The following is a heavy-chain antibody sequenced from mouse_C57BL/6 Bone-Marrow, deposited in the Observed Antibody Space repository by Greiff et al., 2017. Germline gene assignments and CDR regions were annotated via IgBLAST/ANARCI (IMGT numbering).Heavy chain of an antibody. D-gene: IGHD2-1*01. CDR3: GRGGNYGGYYFDA. CDR2: FHPYNDDT. V-gene: IGHV1-47*01. J-gene: IGHJ2*01. Sequence: QVQLQQSGAELAQPGASVKMSCKASGYTFTTYPIEWMKQNHGKSLEWIGNFHPYNDDTKYNEKFKGKATLTVEKSSSTVYLELSRLTSDDSTVYYCGRGGNYGGYYFDAWGKGTTLTVSS. CDR1: GYTFTTYP.